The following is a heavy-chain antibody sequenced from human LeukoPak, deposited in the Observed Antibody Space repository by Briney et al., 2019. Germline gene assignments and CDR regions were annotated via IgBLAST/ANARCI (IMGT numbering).Heavy chain of an antibody. D-gene: IGHD6-6*01. V-gene: IGHV3-23*01. J-gene: IGHJ6*03. Sequence: GGSLRLSCAASGFTFSSYAMSWVRQAPGKGLEWVSAISGSGGSTYYADSVKGRFTISRDNSKNTLYLQMNSLRAEDTAVYYCAKSEGLVRPGPRTPPYYYYYMDVWGKGTTVTVSS. CDR1: GFTFSSYA. CDR3: AKSEGLVRPGPRTPPYYYYYMDV. CDR2: ISGSGGST.